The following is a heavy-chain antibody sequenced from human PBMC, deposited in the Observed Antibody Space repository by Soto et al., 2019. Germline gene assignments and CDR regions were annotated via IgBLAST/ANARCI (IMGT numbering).Heavy chain of an antibody. Sequence: SVKVSCKASGGTFSSYASSWVRQAPGQGLEWMGGIIPIFGTANYAQKFQGRLTITADESTSTAYMELSSLRSEDTAVYYCARARVSTSIAARLAYYYGIDVWGQGTTVTVSS. V-gene: IGHV1-69*13. CDR3: ARARVSTSIAARLAYYYGIDV. CDR1: GGTFSSYA. CDR2: IIPIFGTA. D-gene: IGHD6-6*01. J-gene: IGHJ6*02.